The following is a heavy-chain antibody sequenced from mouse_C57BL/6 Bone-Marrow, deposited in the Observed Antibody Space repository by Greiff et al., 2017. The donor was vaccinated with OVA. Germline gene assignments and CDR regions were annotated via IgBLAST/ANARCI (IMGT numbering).Heavy chain of an antibody. V-gene: IGHV1-74*01. Sequence: QVQLQQSGAELVKPGASVKVSCKASGYTFTSYWMHWVKQRPGQGLEWIGRIYPSDSDTNYNQKFKGKATLTVDKSSSTAYMQLSSLTSEDSAVYYCAILDDYDPWFADWGQGTLVTVSA. CDR1: GYTFTSYW. J-gene: IGHJ3*01. CDR2: IYPSDSDT. CDR3: AILDDYDPWFAD. D-gene: IGHD2-4*01.